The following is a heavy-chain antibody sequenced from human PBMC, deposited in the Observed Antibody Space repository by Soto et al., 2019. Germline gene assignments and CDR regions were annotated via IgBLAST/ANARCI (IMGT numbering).Heavy chain of an antibody. J-gene: IGHJ3*02. CDR3: ARRIIRGHRYGPGEAFDI. V-gene: IGHV4-31*03. D-gene: IGHD5-18*01. Sequence: PSETLSLTCTVSGGSISSGGYYWSWIRQHPGKGLEWIGYIYYSGSTHYNPSLKSRVTISVDTSKNQFSLKLTSVTAADTAVYYCARRIIRGHRYGPGEAFDIWGQGTMVTVSS. CDR2: IYYSGST. CDR1: GGSISSGGYY.